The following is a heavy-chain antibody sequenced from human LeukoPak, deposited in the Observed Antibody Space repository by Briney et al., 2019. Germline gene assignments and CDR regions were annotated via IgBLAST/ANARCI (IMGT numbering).Heavy chain of an antibody. J-gene: IGHJ6*03. Sequence: SETLSLTCTVSGGSISSYYWSWIRQPPGKGLEWIGYIYYSGSTNYNPSLKSRVTISVDTSKNQFSLKLSSVTAADTAVYYCARVKGYYGSGSYYYYYMDVWGKGTTVTVSS. D-gene: IGHD3-10*01. V-gene: IGHV4-59*01. CDR1: GGSISSYY. CDR2: IYYSGST. CDR3: ARVKGYYGSGSYYYYYMDV.